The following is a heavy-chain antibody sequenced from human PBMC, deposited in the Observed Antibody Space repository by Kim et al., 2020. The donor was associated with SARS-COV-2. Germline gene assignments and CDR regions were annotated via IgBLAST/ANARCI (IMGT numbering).Heavy chain of an antibody. CDR2: ISAYNGNT. CDR1: GYTFTSYG. V-gene: IGHV1-18*01. CDR3: ARGLGGGDPWIAYYYYYGMDV. D-gene: IGHD2-21*02. J-gene: IGHJ6*02. Sequence: ASVKVSCKASGYTFTSYGISWVRQAPGQGLEWMGWISAYNGNTNYAQKLQGRVTMTTDTSTSTAYMELRSLRSDDTAVYYCARGLGGGDPWIAYYYYYGMDVWGQGTTVTVSS.